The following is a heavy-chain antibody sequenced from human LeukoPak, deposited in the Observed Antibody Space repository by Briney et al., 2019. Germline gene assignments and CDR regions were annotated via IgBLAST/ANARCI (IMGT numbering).Heavy chain of an antibody. D-gene: IGHD3-22*01. Sequence: ASVKVSCKASGYTFTGYYMHWVRQAPGQGLEWMGWINPNSGGTNYAQKFQGRVTMTEDTSTDTAYMELSSLRSEDTAVYYCATIDYDSSGFFDYWGQGTLVTVSS. J-gene: IGHJ4*02. CDR3: ATIDYDSSGFFDY. CDR2: INPNSGGT. CDR1: GYTFTGYY. V-gene: IGHV1-2*02.